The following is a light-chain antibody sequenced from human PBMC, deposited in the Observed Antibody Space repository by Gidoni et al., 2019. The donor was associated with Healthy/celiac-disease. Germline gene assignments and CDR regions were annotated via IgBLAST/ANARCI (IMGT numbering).Light chain of an antibody. CDR1: QSVSSSY. V-gene: IGKV3-20*01. J-gene: IGKJ2*01. CDR3: QQRDT. CDR2: GAS. Sequence: EIVLTQSPGTLSLSPGERATLSCRASQSVSSSYLAWYQQKPGQAPRLLIYGASSRATGIPDRFGGSGSGTDFTLTISRLEPEDFAVYYCQQRDTFGQGTKLEIK.